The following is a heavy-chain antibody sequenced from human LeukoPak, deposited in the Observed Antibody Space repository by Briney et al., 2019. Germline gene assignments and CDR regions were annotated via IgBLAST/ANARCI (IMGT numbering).Heavy chain of an antibody. CDR2: IYTSGSS. CDR1: GGSISGYY. D-gene: IGHD2-2*01. CDR3: ARLYCSSTRCFNYMDV. V-gene: IGHV4-4*07. J-gene: IGHJ6*03. Sequence: PSETLSLTCTVSGGSISGYYWSWIRQPAGKGLEWIGHIYTSGSSNYNPSLRSRVTMSVDTSKNQFSLKLSSVTAADTAVYYCARLYCSSTRCFNYMDVRGKGTTITVSS.